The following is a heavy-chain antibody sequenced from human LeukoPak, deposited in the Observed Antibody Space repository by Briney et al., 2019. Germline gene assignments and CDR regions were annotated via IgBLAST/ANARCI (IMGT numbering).Heavy chain of an antibody. D-gene: IGHD3-10*01. V-gene: IGHV4-31*03. CDR3: ARGFGAPNYYYGMDV. Sequence: SQTLSLTCTVSGGSISGGAYCWSWIRQHPGKGLEWIGYIYYSGSTYYDPSLRSRVTISVDTSNNQFSLRLSSVTAADTAVYYCARGFGAPNYYYGMDVWGQGTTVTVSS. J-gene: IGHJ6*02. CDR2: IYYSGST. CDR1: GGSISGGAYC.